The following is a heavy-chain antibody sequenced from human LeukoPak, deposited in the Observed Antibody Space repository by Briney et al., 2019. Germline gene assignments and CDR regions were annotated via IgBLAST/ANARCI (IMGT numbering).Heavy chain of an antibody. V-gene: IGHV1-24*01. CDR3: ATVGAAHYYYYMDV. D-gene: IGHD1-26*01. Sequence: RASVKVSCKVSGYTLTELSMHWVRQVPGKGLEWMGGFDPEDGETIYAQKFQGRVTMTEDTSTDTAYMELSSLRSEDTAVYYCATVGAAHYYYYMDVWGKGTMVTVSS. J-gene: IGHJ6*03. CDR2: FDPEDGET. CDR1: GYTLTELS.